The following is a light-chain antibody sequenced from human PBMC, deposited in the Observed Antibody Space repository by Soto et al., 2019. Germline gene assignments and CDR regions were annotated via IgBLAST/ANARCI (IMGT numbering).Light chain of an antibody. J-gene: IGKJ1*01. Sequence: EIVMTQSPVTLSVSPGERATLSCRASQSVGSYLAWYQQKRGQAPRLLIYGASTRATGIPARFSGSGSGTEFTLTISSLQSEDYAVYYCQQYNDWPQTFGQGTKVEIK. V-gene: IGKV3-15*01. CDR2: GAS. CDR3: QQYNDWPQT. CDR1: QSVGSY.